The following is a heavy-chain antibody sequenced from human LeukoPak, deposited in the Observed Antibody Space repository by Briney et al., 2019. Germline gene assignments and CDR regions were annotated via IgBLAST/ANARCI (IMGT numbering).Heavy chain of an antibody. V-gene: IGHV1-69*13. CDR2: IIPIFGTA. Sequence: SVKVSCKASGYTFTSYDINWVRQATGQGLEWMGGIIPIFGTANYAQKFQGRVTITADESTSTAYMELSNLRSEDTAVYYCARGRDWFDPWGQGTLVTVSS. J-gene: IGHJ5*02. CDR3: ARGRDWFDP. D-gene: IGHD3-10*01. CDR1: GYTFTSYD.